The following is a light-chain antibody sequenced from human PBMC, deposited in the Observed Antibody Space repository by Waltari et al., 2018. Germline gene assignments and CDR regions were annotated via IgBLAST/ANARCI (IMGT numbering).Light chain of an antibody. J-gene: IGLJ3*02. V-gene: IGLV1-44*01. Sequence: QSVMTQPPSASGTPGQRVTIFCSGSRSNIGSNTVNWYQQFPETAPKLLIYHLIQRPSGVPDRFSGSKSGTSASLAISGLQSEDEADYYCAAWDDSVGWVFGGGTKLTVL. CDR1: RSNIGSNT. CDR2: HLI. CDR3: AAWDDSVGWV.